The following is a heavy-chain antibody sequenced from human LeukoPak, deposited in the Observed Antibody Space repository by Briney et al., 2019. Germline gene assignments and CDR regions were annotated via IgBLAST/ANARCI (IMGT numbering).Heavy chain of an antibody. CDR1: GFTFSNAW. Sequence: PGGSLRLSCAASGFTFSNAWMSWVRQAPGKGLEWVGRIKSKTDGGTTDYAAPVKGRFTISRDDSKNTLYLQMNSLKTEDTAVYYCTTLGYSSSWPQNYYYYYMDVWGKGTTVTVSS. J-gene: IGHJ6*03. CDR2: IKSKTDGGTT. CDR3: TTLGYSSSWPQNYYYYYMDV. V-gene: IGHV3-15*01. D-gene: IGHD6-6*01.